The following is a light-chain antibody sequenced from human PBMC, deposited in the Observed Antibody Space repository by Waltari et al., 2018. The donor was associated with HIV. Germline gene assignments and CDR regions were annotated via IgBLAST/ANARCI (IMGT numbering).Light chain of an antibody. CDR3: SSYTTGSTLVV. Sequence: QSALTQPASVSGSPGQSITISCTGTSSDVGGYPYVSWYQQFPGKAPKLMISEVSNRPSGVSDRLSGSKSGNTASLTISGLQAEDEADYYCSSYTTGSTLVVFGTGTKVIVL. CDR1: SSDVGGYPY. CDR2: EVS. V-gene: IGLV2-14*01. J-gene: IGLJ1*01.